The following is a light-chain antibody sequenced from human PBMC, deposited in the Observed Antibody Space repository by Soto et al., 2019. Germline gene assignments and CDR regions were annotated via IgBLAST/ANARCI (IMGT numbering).Light chain of an antibody. CDR1: YSNIRTNT. J-gene: IGLJ3*02. CDR3: AAWDASRNAPV. V-gene: IGLV1-44*01. CDR2: TND. Sequence: QSVLTQPPSASGTPGQRVTISCSCRYSNIRTNTVNWYQKLPGTAPKLLIYTNDQRPSGVPDRFSASKSGTTASLAISGLQSEDEAEYYCAAWDASRNAPVFGGGTKVTVL.